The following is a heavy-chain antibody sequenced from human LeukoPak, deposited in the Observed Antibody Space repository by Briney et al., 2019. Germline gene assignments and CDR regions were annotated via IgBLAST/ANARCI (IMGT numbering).Heavy chain of an antibody. CDR2: IYYSGST. CDR3: ARWDSSGYYSGVAFDI. J-gene: IGHJ3*02. V-gene: IGHV4-39*07. CDR1: GGSISSSTYY. D-gene: IGHD3-22*01. Sequence: PSETLSLTCTVSGGSISSSTYYWGWIRQPPGKGLEWIGSIYYSGSTYYNPSLKSRVTISVDTSKNQFSLKLSSVTAADTAVYYCARWDSSGYYSGVAFDIWGQGTMVTVSS.